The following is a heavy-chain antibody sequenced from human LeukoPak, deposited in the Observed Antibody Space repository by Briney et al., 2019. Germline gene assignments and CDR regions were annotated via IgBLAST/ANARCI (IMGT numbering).Heavy chain of an antibody. Sequence: SETLSLTCTVSGGSISSDYWNWIRQPPGKGLEWIGYVHNSVSTNYNPSLKSRVTISMDTSKNQFSLKLIPVTAADTAVYYCAKSSYGPGSYVYYGMDVWGQGATATVSS. CDR1: GGSISSDY. CDR2: VHNSVST. J-gene: IGHJ6*02. D-gene: IGHD3-10*01. CDR3: AKSSYGPGSYVYYGMDV. V-gene: IGHV4-59*08.